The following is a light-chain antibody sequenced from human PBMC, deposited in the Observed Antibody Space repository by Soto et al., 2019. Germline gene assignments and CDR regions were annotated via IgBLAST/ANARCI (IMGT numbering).Light chain of an antibody. CDR3: QSYDNSLSGPVV. Sequence: QSVLTQPPSASGTPGQRVTVSCSGSSSNIGSNYVYWYQHLPGTAPKLLIFGDTNRPSGVPDRFSGSKSGTSASLAISGLQAEDEAAYFCQSYDNSLSGPVVFGGGTKLTVL. CDR2: GDT. J-gene: IGLJ2*01. CDR1: SSNIGSNY. V-gene: IGLV1-47*02.